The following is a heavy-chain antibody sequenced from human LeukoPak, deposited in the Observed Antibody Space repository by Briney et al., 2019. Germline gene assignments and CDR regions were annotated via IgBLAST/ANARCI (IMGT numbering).Heavy chain of an antibody. Sequence: GGSLRLSCAASGFTFSDYYMSWVRQAPGKGLEWVSVIYSGGSTYYADSVKGRFTISRDNSKNTLYLQMNSLRAEDTAVYYCARDMYYYGSGSYGYWGQGTLVTVSS. CDR3: ARDMYYYGSGSYGY. CDR2: IYSGGST. CDR1: GFTFSDYY. D-gene: IGHD3-10*01. J-gene: IGHJ4*02. V-gene: IGHV3-53*01.